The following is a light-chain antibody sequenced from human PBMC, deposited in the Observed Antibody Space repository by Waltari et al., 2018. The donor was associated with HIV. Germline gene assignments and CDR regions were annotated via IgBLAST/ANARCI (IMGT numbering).Light chain of an antibody. J-gene: IGLJ3*02. CDR2: EIT. CDR1: SSDVGSSTY. CDR3: SSSAGGDTLV. V-gene: IGLV2-8*01. Sequence: QSALTQPPSASGFPGQSVTISCPGTSSDVGSSTYVAWYQQYPGKAPKLLIYEITKRPSGVPDRFSGSKSGNTASLTVSGLQAEDEADYYCSSSAGGDTLVFGGGTKLTVL.